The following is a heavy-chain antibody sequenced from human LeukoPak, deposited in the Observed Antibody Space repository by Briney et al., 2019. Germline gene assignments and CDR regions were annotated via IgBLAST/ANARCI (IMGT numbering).Heavy chain of an antibody. Sequence: GGSLTLSCAASGFTFSSYAMHWVRQAPGKGLEWVAVISYDGSNKYYADSVKGRFTISRDNSKNTLYLQMNSLRAEDTAVYYCAKGIAAAGTFDYWGQGTLVTVSS. V-gene: IGHV3-30*04. D-gene: IGHD6-13*01. CDR1: GFTFSSYA. CDR3: AKGIAAAGTFDY. CDR2: ISYDGSNK. J-gene: IGHJ4*02.